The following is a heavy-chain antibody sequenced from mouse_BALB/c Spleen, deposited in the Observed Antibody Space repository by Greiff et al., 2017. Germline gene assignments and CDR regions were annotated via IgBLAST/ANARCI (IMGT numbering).Heavy chain of an antibody. D-gene: IGHD1-1*01. J-gene: IGHJ2*01. CDR3: ARKDYGSSYYFDY. CDR1: GYSITSDYA. V-gene: IGHV3-2*02. Sequence: EVKLQESGPGLVKPSQSLSLTCTVTGYSITSDYAWNWIRQFPGNKLEWMGYISYSGSTSYNPSLKSRISITRDTSKNQFFLQLNSVTTEDTATYYCARKDYGSSYYFDYWGQGTTLTVSS. CDR2: ISYSGST.